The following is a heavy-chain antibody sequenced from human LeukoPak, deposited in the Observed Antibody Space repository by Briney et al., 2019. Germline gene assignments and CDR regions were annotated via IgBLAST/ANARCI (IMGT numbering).Heavy chain of an antibody. CDR3: ARGLDLEGLDY. Sequence: SETLSLTCAVYGGSFTDYNWTWLRQSPEKGLEWIGEINDSGTTHYNPSLKSRVTISVDTAKHQFSLRVRSLTAADTAVYYCARGLDLEGLDYWGQGTLVTVSS. CDR2: INDSGTT. V-gene: IGHV4-34*01. J-gene: IGHJ4*02. D-gene: IGHD1-1*01. CDR1: GGSFTDYN.